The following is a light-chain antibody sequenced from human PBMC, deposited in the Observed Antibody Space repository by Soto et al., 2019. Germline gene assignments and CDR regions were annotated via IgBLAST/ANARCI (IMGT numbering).Light chain of an antibody. V-gene: IGKV1-33*01. J-gene: IGKJ4*01. Sequence: DLQMTQSPSSLSASVGDRVTITCQASQEIRNYLNWHHQRPGKAPMLLIYDAVNLESGVPSRFSDNGYGTHYSFTISSLQPEDIGTYYCQQHKDVPLTFGGGTKVEI. CDR2: DAV. CDR3: QQHKDVPLT. CDR1: QEIRNY.